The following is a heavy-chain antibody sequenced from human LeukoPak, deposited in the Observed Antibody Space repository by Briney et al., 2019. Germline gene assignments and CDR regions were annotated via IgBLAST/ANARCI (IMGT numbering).Heavy chain of an antibody. CDR2: IYPSGNR. CDR3: ARTFRSGDGYKVGYFDY. V-gene: IGHV3-53*01. Sequence: PGGSLRLSCAASEFTVSNNYVSWVRQAPGKGLELVSLIYPSGNRYYTDSVKGRFTISRDNSKNTLYLQMNTLRAEDTAVYYCARTFRSGDGYKVGYFDYWGQGTLVTVSS. CDR1: EFTVSNNY. D-gene: IGHD5-24*01. J-gene: IGHJ4*02.